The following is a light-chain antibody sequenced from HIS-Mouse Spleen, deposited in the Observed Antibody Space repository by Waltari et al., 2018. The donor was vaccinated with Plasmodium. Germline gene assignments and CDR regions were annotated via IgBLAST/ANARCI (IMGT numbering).Light chain of an antibody. V-gene: IGLV3-10*01. J-gene: IGLJ3*02. Sequence: SYELTQPPSVSVSPGQTARIPCSGDALPQTLSSWYQQKLGQAPVLVIFEDSKRPSGIPERFSGSSSGTMATLTISGAQVEDEADYYCYSTDSSGNHRVFGGGTKLTVL. CDR3: YSTDSSGNHRV. CDR2: EDS. CDR1: ALPQTL.